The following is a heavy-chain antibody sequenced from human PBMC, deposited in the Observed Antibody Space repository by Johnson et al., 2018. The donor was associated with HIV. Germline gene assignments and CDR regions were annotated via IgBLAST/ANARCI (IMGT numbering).Heavy chain of an antibody. CDR1: GFTFSSYG. CDR3: ARLYCSSTSCYEIRDAFDI. V-gene: IGHV3-30*02. D-gene: IGHD2-2*01. J-gene: IGHJ3*02. CDR2: IRYDGSNK. Sequence: QVQLVESGGGVVQPGGSLRLSCAASGFTFSSYGMHWVRQAPGKGLEWVAFIRYDGSNKYYADSVTGRFTISRENSKNTLYLQMNRPRAEDTAGYYCARLYCSSTSCYEIRDAFDIWGQGTMVTVSS.